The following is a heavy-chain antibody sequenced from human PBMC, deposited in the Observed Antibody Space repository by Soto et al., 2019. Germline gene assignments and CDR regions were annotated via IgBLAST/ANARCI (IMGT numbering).Heavy chain of an antibody. Sequence: GGSLRLSCAASGFTFSSYAMSWVRQAPGKGLEWVSVISGSGGSTYYADSVKGRFTISSDNSKNTLYLQMNSLRAEDTAVYYCAKSEHIVVVTAIPYFDYWGQGTLVTV. V-gene: IGHV3-23*01. D-gene: IGHD2-21*02. CDR2: ISGSGGST. CDR1: GFTFSSYA. J-gene: IGHJ4*02. CDR3: AKSEHIVVVTAIPYFDY.